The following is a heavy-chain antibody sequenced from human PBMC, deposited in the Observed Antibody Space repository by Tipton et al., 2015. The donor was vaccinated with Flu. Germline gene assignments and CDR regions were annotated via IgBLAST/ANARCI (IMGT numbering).Heavy chain of an antibody. CDR2: IYTSGST. J-gene: IGHJ5*02. Sequence: LRLSCTVSGDSISNYYWGWIRQPAGKGLQWIGRIYTSGSTDYNPSLKGRATMSVDTSRNQFSLRLSSVTAADTAVYFCAREAAPTPGAGYQYESWGQGKLVTVSS. V-gene: IGHV4-4*07. CDR1: GDSISNYY. CDR3: AREAAPTPGAGYQYES. D-gene: IGHD3-10*01.